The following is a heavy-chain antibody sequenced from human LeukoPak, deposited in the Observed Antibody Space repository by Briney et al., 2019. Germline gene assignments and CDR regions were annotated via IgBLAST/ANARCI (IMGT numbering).Heavy chain of an antibody. V-gene: IGHV3-21*01. CDR1: GFTFSSYS. Sequence: GGSLRLSCAASGFTFSSYSMNWVRQAPGKGLEWVSSITSSSSYTYYADSVKGRFTISRDNAKNSLYLQMNSLRAEDTAVYYCARGIAVAGTRDAFDIWGQGTMVTVSS. D-gene: IGHD6-19*01. CDR2: ITSSSSYT. CDR3: ARGIAVAGTRDAFDI. J-gene: IGHJ3*02.